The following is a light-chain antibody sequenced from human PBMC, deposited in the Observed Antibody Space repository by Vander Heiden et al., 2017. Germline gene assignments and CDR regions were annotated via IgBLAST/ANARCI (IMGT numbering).Light chain of an antibody. CDR3: QQLDSYPRT. CDR2: GAS. J-gene: IGKJ4*01. V-gene: IGKV1-9*01. CDR1: QGISNY. Sequence: IHLTHSPPSLSASVRDRVTITCRASQGISNYLAWYQQKPGKAPNLLIYGASTLQTGVPSRFSGSGYGTDYTLTISSLQPEDFATYYCQQLDSYPRTFGGGTKVEIK.